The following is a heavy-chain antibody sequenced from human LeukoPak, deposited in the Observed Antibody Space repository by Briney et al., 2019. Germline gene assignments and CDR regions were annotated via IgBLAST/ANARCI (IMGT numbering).Heavy chain of an antibody. CDR2: IWYDGSNK. D-gene: IGHD1-1*01. Sequence: GGSLRLSCAASGFTFSSYGMHWVRQAPGKGLEWVAVIWYDGSNKYYADSVKGRFTISRDNSKNTLYLQMSNLRAEDTAVYYCAKGGWNDPYGMDVWGQGTTVTVSS. J-gene: IGHJ6*02. CDR1: GFTFSSYG. V-gene: IGHV3-33*06. CDR3: AKGGWNDPYGMDV.